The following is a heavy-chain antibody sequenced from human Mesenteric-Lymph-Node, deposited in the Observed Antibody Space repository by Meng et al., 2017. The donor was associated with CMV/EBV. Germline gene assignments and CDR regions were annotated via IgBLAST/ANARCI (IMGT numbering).Heavy chain of an antibody. CDR2: IYHRETT. J-gene: IGHJ6*02. Sequence: GSLRLSCTVSGYSISSGYYWAWIRQPPGKGLEWIGSIYHRETTYYNPSLESRVTISLDTSKNQFSLKLSSVTAADTAVYYCAREGSPYYDFWSGSSSVDYFGMDVWGHGTTVTVSS. V-gene: IGHV4-38-2*02. CDR3: AREGSPYYDFWSGSSSVDYFGMDV. CDR1: GYSISSGYY. D-gene: IGHD3-3*01.